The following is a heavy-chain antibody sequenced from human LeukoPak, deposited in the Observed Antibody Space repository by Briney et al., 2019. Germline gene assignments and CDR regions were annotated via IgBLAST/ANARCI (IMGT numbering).Heavy chain of an antibody. J-gene: IGHJ4*02. D-gene: IGHD3-9*01. CDR3: ARDGVLRHFDWLFVD. Sequence: GGSLRLSCAASGFTVSTNYMSWVRQAPGKGLEWVSVIFSNGNTYYADSVKGRFSISRDNSKNTLYLQMNSLRAEDTAVYYCARDGVLRHFDWLFVDWGQGTLVTVSS. CDR1: GFTVSTNY. CDR2: IFSNGNT. V-gene: IGHV3-66*01.